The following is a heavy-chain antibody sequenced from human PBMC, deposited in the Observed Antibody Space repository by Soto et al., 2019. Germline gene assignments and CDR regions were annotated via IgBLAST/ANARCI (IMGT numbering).Heavy chain of an antibody. V-gene: IGHV4-34*01. CDR2: INHSGST. CDR1: GGSFSGYY. CDR3: ARVMHYYGSGSYYRRYYYYYGMDV. D-gene: IGHD3-10*01. Sequence: SETLSLTCAVYGGSFSGYYWSWIRQPPGKGLEWIGEINHSGSTNYNPSLKSRVTISVDTSKNQFSLKLSSVTAADTAVYYCARVMHYYGSGSYYRRYYYYYGMDVWGQGTTVT. J-gene: IGHJ6*02.